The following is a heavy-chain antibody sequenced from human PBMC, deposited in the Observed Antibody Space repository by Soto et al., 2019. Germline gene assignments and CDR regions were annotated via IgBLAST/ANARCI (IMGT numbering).Heavy chain of an antibody. CDR2: INPNSGGT. Sequence: QVQLVQSGPEVKKPGASVNVSCETSGYTFAIHGISWVRQAPGQGLEWMGWINPNSGGTNYAQKFQGRVTMTRDTSISTAYMALSRLSSDDTAVYYCAREYSSSDNFDYWAREPWSPSPQ. CDR1: GYTFAIHG. D-gene: IGHD6-6*01. V-gene: IGHV1-2*02. CDR3: AREYSSSDNFDY. J-gene: IGHJ4*02.